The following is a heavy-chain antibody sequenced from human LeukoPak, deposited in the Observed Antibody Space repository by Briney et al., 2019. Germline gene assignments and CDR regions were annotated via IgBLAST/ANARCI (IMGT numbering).Heavy chain of an antibody. CDR2: MYYSGST. V-gene: IGHV4-39*01. CDR3: AIVVPAARGVFDI. Sequence: ASETLSLTCTVSGGSISSSTSYWAWVRQPPGKGLEWIGSMYYSGSTYYNPSLKSRVSISVDTSKNQFSLKLSSVTAADTAVYYCAIVVPAARGVFDIWGEGTMGTVSS. D-gene: IGHD2-2*01. J-gene: IGHJ3*02. CDR1: GGSISSSTSY.